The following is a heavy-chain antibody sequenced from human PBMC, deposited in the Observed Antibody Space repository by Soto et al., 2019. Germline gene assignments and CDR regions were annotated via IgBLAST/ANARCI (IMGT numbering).Heavy chain of an antibody. J-gene: IGHJ2*01. Sequence: QVQLQQWGAGPLRPLETLSLTCGVCGGSFSGYYWAWIRQSPGKGLEWIGEINDRGSINYNPSLKSRVSISVDTSKTPYSLNLRSVTAADTAVYYCARESHDILTGPPWVWYFDLWGRGTLVTVSS. CDR1: GGSFSGYY. D-gene: IGHD3-9*01. CDR3: ARESHDILTGPPWVWYFDL. V-gene: IGHV4-34*01. CDR2: INDRGSI.